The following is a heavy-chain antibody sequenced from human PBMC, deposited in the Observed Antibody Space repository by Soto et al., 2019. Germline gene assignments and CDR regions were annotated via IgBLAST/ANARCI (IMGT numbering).Heavy chain of an antibody. CDR2: ISYDGSNK. Sequence: QVQLVESGGGVVQPGRSLRLSCAASGFTFSSYAMHWVRQAPGKGLEWVAVISYDGSNKYYADSVKGRFTISRDNSKNTLYLQMNSLRAEDTAVYYCAREQEDSSGGDIDYWGQGTLVTVSS. CDR3: AREQEDSSGGDIDY. J-gene: IGHJ4*02. V-gene: IGHV3-30-3*01. D-gene: IGHD6-19*01. CDR1: GFTFSSYA.